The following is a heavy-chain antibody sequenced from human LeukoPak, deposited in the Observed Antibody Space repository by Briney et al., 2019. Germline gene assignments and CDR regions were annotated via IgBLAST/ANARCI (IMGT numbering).Heavy chain of an antibody. V-gene: IGHV3-30-3*01. D-gene: IGHD3-3*01. CDR3: TTDFSPPYYDFWSGPYG. Sequence: PGRSLRLSCAASGFTFSSYAMHWVRQAPGKGLEWVAVISYDGSNKYYADSVKGRFTISRDNSKNTVYLQMNSLKTEDTAVYYCTTDFSPPYYDFWSGPYGWGQGTLVTVSS. CDR1: GFTFSSYA. CDR2: ISYDGSNK. J-gene: IGHJ4*02.